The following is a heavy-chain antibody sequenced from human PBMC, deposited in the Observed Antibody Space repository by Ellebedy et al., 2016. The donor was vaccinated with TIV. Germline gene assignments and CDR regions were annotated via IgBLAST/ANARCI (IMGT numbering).Heavy chain of an antibody. CDR3: ARHGYGDYGRYFDY. Sequence: SQTLSLTCAVYGGSFSGYYWSWIRQPPGKGLEWIGEINHSGSTNYNPSLKSRVTISVDTSKNQFSLKLSSVTAADTAVYYCARHGYGDYGRYFDYWGQGTLVTVSS. J-gene: IGHJ4*02. V-gene: IGHV4-34*01. CDR2: INHSGST. CDR1: GGSFSGYY. D-gene: IGHD4-17*01.